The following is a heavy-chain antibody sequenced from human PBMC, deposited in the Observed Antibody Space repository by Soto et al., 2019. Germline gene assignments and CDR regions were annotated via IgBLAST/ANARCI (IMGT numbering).Heavy chain of an antibody. V-gene: IGHV3-33*01. D-gene: IGHD1-1*01. CDR2: IWYDGSNK. CDR3: TRHLNWEDYYYYGMDV. J-gene: IGHJ6*02. CDR1: GFTFSSYG. Sequence: GGSLRLSCAASGFTFSSYGMHWVRQAPGKGLEWVAVIWYDGSNKYYADSVKGRFTISRDNSKNTLYLQMNSLKTEDTAVYYCTRHLNWEDYYYYGMDVWGQGTTVTVSS.